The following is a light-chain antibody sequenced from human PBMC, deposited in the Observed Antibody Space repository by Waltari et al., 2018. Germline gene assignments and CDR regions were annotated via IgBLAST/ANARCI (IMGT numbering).Light chain of an antibody. CDR1: QSISAC. J-gene: IGKJ3*01. CDR2: ATS. V-gene: IGKV1-39*01. CDR3: QQTYFTVET. Sequence: DIQMTQYPSSLSASVGDRVTITCRASQSISACLNWYQQKPGKAHNLLIYATSSLQSGVPSRFSGSGSGTDFTLTISSLQPEDCATYFCQQTYFTVETFGPVTKVDIK.